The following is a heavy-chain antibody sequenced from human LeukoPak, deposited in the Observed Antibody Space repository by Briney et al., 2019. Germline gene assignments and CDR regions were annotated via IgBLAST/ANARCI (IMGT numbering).Heavy chain of an antibody. J-gene: IGHJ4*02. CDR2: ISYDGSNK. Sequence: GGSLRLSCAASGFTFSSYAMHWVRQAPGKGLEWVAVISYDGSNKYYADSVKGRFTISRDNSKNTLYLQMNSLRAEDTAVYYCARGRELLFDYWGQGTLVTVSS. CDR1: GFTFSSYA. CDR3: ARGRELLFDY. V-gene: IGHV3-30-3*01. D-gene: IGHD3-10*01.